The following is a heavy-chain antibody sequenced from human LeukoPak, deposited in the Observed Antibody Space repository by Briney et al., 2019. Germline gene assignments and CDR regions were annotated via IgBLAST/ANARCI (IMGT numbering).Heavy chain of an antibody. CDR3: ARGGYCIGGSCYPPSDAIDS. D-gene: IGHD2-15*01. Sequence: PSQTLSLICTVSGGSISSGSYYWSWIRQPAGKGLEWIGRIYTSGSINYNPSLKSRVTISEDTSKNQFSLKLSSVTAADTAVYYCARGGYCIGGSCYPPSDAIDSWGQGTMVTVSS. CDR1: GGSISSGSYY. CDR2: IYTSGSI. V-gene: IGHV4-61*02. J-gene: IGHJ3*02.